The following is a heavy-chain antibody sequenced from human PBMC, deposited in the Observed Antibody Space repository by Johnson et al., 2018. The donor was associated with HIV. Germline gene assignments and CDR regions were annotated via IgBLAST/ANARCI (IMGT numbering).Heavy chain of an antibody. CDR2: IDTEGSGT. CDR3: ARSRWADDAFDG. CDR1: GFTFSSYW. J-gene: IGHJ3*01. V-gene: IGHV3-74*03. D-gene: IGHD1-26*01. Sequence: VESGGGLVQPGGSLRLSCAASGFTFSSYWMHWVRQAPGKGLVWVSRIDTEGSGTTYADSVKGRFTISRGNAKNTVYLQMISLRAEDMAVYYCARSRWADDAFDGWGQGTMVTVSS.